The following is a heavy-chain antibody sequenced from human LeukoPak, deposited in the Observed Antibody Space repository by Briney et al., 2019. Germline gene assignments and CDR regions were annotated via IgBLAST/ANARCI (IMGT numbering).Heavy chain of an antibody. J-gene: IGHJ3*02. CDR1: GFTFSGSA. CDR3: TRSVTADAFDI. CDR2: IRSKANSYAT. Sequence: PGGSLRPSCAASGFTFSGSAMHWVRQASGKGLEWVGRIRSKANSYATAYAASVKGRFTISRDDSKNTAYLQMNSLKTEDTAVYYCTRSVTADAFDIWGQGTMVTVSS. D-gene: IGHD4-17*01. V-gene: IGHV3-73*01.